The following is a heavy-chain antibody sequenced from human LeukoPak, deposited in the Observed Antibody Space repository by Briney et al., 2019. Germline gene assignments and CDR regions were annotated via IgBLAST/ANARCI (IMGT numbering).Heavy chain of an antibody. J-gene: IGHJ5*02. CDR1: GFTFSSYA. V-gene: IGHV3-30*04. Sequence: GGSLRLSCAASGFTFSSYAMHWVRQAPGKGLEWVAVISYDGSNKYYADSVKGRFTISRDNSKNTLYLQMNSLRAEDTAVYYCARGGGLSSWFSNWFDPWGQGTLVTVSS. CDR3: ARGGGLSSWFSNWFDP. CDR2: ISYDGSNK. D-gene: IGHD6-13*01.